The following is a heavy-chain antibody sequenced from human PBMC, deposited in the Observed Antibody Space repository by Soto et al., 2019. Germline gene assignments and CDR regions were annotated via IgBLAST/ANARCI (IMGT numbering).Heavy chain of an antibody. D-gene: IGHD6-13*01. CDR3: ANLDSSWYNLAYYFDY. J-gene: IGHJ4*02. CDR1: GFTFSSYA. Sequence: GGSVRLSCAASGFTFSSYAMSWVRQAPGKGLEWVSAISGSGGSTYYADSVKGRFTISRDNSKNTLYLQMNSLRAEDTAVYYCANLDSSWYNLAYYFDYSGPGTMVTVST. V-gene: IGHV3-23*01. CDR2: ISGSGGST.